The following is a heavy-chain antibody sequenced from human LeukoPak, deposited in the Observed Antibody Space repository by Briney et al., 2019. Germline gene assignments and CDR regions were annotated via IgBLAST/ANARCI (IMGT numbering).Heavy chain of an antibody. CDR1: GFTFSSYG. CDR2: ISYDGSNK. J-gene: IGHJ4*02. D-gene: IGHD3-22*01. Sequence: GGSLRLSCAASGFTFSSYGMHWVRQAPGKGLEWVAVISYDGSNKYYADSVKSRFTISRDNSKNTLYLQMNSLRAEDTAVYYCASIYDSSGYHNFDYWGQGTLVTVSS. V-gene: IGHV3-30*03. CDR3: ASIYDSSGYHNFDY.